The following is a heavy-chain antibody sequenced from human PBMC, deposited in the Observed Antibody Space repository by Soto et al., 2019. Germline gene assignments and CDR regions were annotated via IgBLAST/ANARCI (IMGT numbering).Heavy chain of an antibody. CDR2: ISPYNDYT. CDR3: ARGGYYDNFWKKLNYYGLDV. D-gene: IGHD3-16*01. V-gene: IGHV1-18*01. J-gene: IGHJ6*02. Sequence: QVQLVQSAAEVKKPGASVKVPCKASGYTFIRYGITWVRQAPGQGLEWVGWISPYNDYTEYAQKFHGRVTMTTDTSSRTVTMALRGLRSDDTAVYYCARGGYYDNFWKKLNYYGLDVWGQGTTVTVSS. CDR1: GYTFIRYG.